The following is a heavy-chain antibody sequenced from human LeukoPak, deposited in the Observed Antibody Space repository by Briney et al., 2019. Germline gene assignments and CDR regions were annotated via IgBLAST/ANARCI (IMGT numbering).Heavy chain of an antibody. J-gene: IGHJ4*02. V-gene: IGHV1-24*01. D-gene: IGHD3-22*01. CDR2: FDPEDGET. CDR1: GYTFTSYD. CDR3: ATGDSSGYYYFSL. Sequence: ASVKVSCKASGYTFTSYDINWVRQAPGKGLEWMGGFDPEDGETIYAQKFQGRVTMTEDTSTDTAYMELSSLRSEDTAVYYCATGDSSGYYYFSLWGQGTLVTVSS.